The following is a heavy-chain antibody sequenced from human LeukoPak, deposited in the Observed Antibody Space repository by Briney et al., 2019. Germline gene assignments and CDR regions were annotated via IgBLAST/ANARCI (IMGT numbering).Heavy chain of an antibody. J-gene: IGHJ4*02. CDR1: GFTFSSYG. Sequence: GGSLRLSCAASGFTFSSYGMHWVRQAPGKGLEWVAVISYDGSNKYYADSVKGRFTISRDNSKSTLYLQMNSLRAEDTAVYYCAEVSVDYWGQGTLVTVSS. CDR2: ISYDGSNK. V-gene: IGHV3-30*18. CDR3: AEVSVDY.